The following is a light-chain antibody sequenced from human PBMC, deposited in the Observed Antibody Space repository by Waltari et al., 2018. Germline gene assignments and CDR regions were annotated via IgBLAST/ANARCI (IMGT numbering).Light chain of an antibody. CDR1: RSDVGGFDY. CDR2: EVS. V-gene: IGLV2-8*01. J-gene: IGLJ2*01. CDR3: SSFAGSSQML. Sequence: QSALTQPPSASGSPGQSVTISCTGTRSDVGGFDYVSWYQQHPGNVPRLMIYEVSKRPSGVPDRFSGSKSGNTASLTVSGLQVEDEADYYCSSFAGSSQMLFGGGTKLTVL.